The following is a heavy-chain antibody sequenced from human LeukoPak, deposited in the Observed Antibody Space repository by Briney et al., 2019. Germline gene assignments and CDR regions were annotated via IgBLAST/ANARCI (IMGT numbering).Heavy chain of an antibody. D-gene: IGHD4-11*01. V-gene: IGHV3-20*04. CDR1: GFTFDDYG. J-gene: IGHJ5*02. CDR2: INWNGGST. CDR3: ARGLDYSNANWFDP. Sequence: GGSLRLSCAASGFTFDDYGMSWVRQAPGKGLEWVSGINWNGGSTGYADSVKGRFTISRDNAKNSLYLQMNSLRAEDTALYYCARGLDYSNANWFDPWSQGTLVTVSS.